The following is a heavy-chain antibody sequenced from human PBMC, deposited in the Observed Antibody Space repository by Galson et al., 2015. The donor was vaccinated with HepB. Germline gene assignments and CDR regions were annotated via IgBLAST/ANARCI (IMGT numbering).Heavy chain of an antibody. V-gene: IGHV3-9*01. D-gene: IGHD3-3*01. J-gene: IGHJ3*02. CDR1: GFTFDHFG. CDR3: VKEVGGDYGGYYLGAFDM. Sequence: SLRLSCAASGFTFDHFGMHWVRQAPGKGLEWVASISWNSNYIDYADSVKGRFTISRDNAKSSLSLQMNSLRVEDTALYYCVKEVGGDYGGYYLGAFDMWGQGTMVTVSS. CDR2: ISWNSNYI.